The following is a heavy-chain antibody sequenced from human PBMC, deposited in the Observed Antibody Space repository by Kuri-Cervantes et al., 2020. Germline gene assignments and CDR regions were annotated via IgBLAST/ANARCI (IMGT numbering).Heavy chain of an antibody. CDR2: INHSGNT. D-gene: IGHD3-22*01. V-gene: IGHV4-34*01. CDR1: GASFSSFY. CDR3: ARVYDSSGYLGQFDY. Sequence: GSLRLSCGVYGASFSSFYWSWIRQPPGKGLEWIGEINHSGNTFYNLSLKSRVTISVDTSNNQFSLKLSSVTAADTAVYYCARVYDSSGYLGQFDYWGQGTLVTVSS. J-gene: IGHJ4*02.